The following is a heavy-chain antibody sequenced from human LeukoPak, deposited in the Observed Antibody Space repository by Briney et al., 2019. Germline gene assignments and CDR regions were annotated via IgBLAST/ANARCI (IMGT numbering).Heavy chain of an antibody. V-gene: IGHV3-66*01. Sequence: GGSLRLSCAASGFTFNTYWMHWVRQAPGKGLEWVSVIYSDGDTYYVDSVKGRFTISRDNSKNTLYLQMNSLRAEDTAVYYCARGPWASFDYWGQGTLVTVSS. CDR1: GFTFNTYW. CDR2: IYSDGDT. CDR3: ARGPWASFDY. J-gene: IGHJ4*02. D-gene: IGHD3-16*01.